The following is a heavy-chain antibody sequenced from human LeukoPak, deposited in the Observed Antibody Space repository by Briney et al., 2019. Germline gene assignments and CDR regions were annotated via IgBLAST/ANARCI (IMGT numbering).Heavy chain of an antibody. J-gene: IGHJ6*02. CDR3: ARDNWGTYYYYGMDV. D-gene: IGHD7-27*01. V-gene: IGHV3-11*01. CDR2: ISSSGSTI. Sequence: GGSLRLSCAASGFTFSDYYMSWIRQAPGKGLEWVSYISSSGSTIYSAASVKGRFTISRDNAKNSLYLQMNSLRAEDTAVYYCARDNWGTYYYYGMDVWGQGTTVTVSS. CDR1: GFTFSDYY.